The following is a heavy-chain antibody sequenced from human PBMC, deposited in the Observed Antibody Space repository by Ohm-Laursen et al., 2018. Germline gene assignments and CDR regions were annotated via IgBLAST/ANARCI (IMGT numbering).Heavy chain of an antibody. D-gene: IGHD3-3*01. J-gene: IGHJ5*02. CDR2: IKQDGSEK. Sequence: SLRLSCSASGFTFSSYWMSWVRQAPGKGPEWVANIKQDGSEKYYVASVRGRFTISRDNAKNSLYLQMNSLRAEDTAVYHCARGYYDFWSGPNLFDPWGQGTLVTVSS. V-gene: IGHV3-7*01. CDR1: GFTFSSYW. CDR3: ARGYYDFWSGPNLFDP.